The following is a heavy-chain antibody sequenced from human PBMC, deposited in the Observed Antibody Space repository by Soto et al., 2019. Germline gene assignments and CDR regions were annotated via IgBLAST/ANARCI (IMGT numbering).Heavy chain of an antibody. J-gene: IGHJ4*02. CDR2: IYYSGST. D-gene: IGHD2-21*02. CDR1: GGSISSYY. CDR3: ARARRDGCGGDCWIFDY. V-gene: IGHV4-59*01. Sequence: PSETLPLTCTVSGGSISSYYWSWIRQPPGKGLEWIGYIYYSGSTNYNPSLKSRVTISVDTSKNQFSLKLSSVTAADTAVYYCARARRDGCGGDCWIFDYWGQGTLVTVSS.